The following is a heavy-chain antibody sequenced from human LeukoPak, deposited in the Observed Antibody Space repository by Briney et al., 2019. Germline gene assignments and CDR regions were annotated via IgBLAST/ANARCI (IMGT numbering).Heavy chain of an antibody. CDR1: GFSLSTSGMC. D-gene: IGHD1-26*01. J-gene: IGHJ4*02. V-gene: IGHV2-70*11. CDR3: ARIRWSGSYCDY. Sequence: SGPTLVNPTQTLTLTCTFSGFSLSTSGMCVSWIRQSPGKALEWLARLDWDDAKYYSTSLKTMLTISKDTSKNQLVLTMTNMDAVDTATYYCARIRWSGSYCDYWGQGTLVTVSS. CDR2: LDWDDAK.